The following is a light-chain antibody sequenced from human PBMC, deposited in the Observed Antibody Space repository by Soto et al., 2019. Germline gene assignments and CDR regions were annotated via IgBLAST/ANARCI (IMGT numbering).Light chain of an antibody. Sequence: EIVLTQSPGTLSLSPGERATLSCRASQTVSSSFLAWYQQTPGQAPRLLIYAASSRATGIPDRFSGSGSGTDFTLTISRLEAEDFAVYYCQQRGKWPSTFGPGTKVE. CDR2: AAS. CDR1: QTVSSSF. V-gene: IGKV3D-20*02. CDR3: QQRGKWPST. J-gene: IGKJ2*02.